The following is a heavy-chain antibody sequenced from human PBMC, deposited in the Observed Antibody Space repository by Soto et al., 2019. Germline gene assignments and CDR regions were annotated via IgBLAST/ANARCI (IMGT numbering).Heavy chain of an antibody. CDR2: IIPILGIA. CDR1: GGTFSSYT. V-gene: IGHV1-69*02. J-gene: IGHJ6*02. D-gene: IGHD3-10*01. Sequence: QVQLVQSGAEVKKPGSSVKVSCKASGGTFSSYTISWVRQAPGQGLEWMGRIIPILGIANYAQKFQGRVTITADKSTSTAYMDLSSLRSEDTAVYYCARSLWTCSGNYYGMDVWGQGTTVTVSS. CDR3: ARSLWTCSGNYYGMDV.